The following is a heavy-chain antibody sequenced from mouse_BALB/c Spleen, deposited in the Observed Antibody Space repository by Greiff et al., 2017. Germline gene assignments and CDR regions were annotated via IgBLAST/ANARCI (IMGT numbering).Heavy chain of an antibody. V-gene: IGHV2-9-2*01. D-gene: IGHD2-3*01. J-gene: IGHJ2*01. Sequence: VQGVESGPGLVAPSQSLSITCTVSGFSLTSYDISWIRQPPGKGLEWLGVIWTGGGTNYNSAFMSRLSISKDNSKSQVFLKMNSLQTDDTAIYYCVRVQRDGYYFDYWGQGTTLTVSS. CDR1: GFSLTSYD. CDR2: IWTGGGT. CDR3: VRVQRDGYYFDY.